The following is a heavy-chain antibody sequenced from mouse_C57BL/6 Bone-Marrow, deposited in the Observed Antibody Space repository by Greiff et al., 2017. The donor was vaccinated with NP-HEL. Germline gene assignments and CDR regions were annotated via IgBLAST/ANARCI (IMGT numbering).Heavy chain of an antibody. CDR1: GFTFTSYW. V-gene: IGHV1-5*01. J-gene: IGHJ3*01. CDR3: TLFHLWLSD. D-gene: IGHD6-1*01. CDR2: ISPGNSDT. Sequence: EVQLQQSGTVLARPGASVKMSCKPSGFTFTSYWMHWVNQRPEPGLEWIGAISPGNSDTSYNPKFKGKAILTAATPASPAYMELSSLTTVNSAVYYCTLFHLWLSDWGRGTLVSVSA.